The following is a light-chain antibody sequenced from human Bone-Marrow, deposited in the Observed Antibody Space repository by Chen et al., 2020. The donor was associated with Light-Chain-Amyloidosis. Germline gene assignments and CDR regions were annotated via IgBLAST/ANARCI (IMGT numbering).Light chain of an antibody. J-gene: IGLJ1*01. V-gene: IGLV2-14*01. CDR1: SRAVGGYNH. CDR3: SSYTSSVSYV. CDR2: EVS. Sequence: QPALTQPASVSGSPGQSITISSPGTSRAVGGYNHVPWYQHHPGKAPKLMIYEVSNRPSGISNRFSGSKSGNTASLSISGLQAEDEADYYCSSYTSSVSYVFGRGTKVTVL.